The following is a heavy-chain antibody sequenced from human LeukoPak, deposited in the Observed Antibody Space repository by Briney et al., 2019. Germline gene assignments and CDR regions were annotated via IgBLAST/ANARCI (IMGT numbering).Heavy chain of an antibody. CDR2: ISGSGGST. J-gene: IGHJ4*02. CDR1: GFTFSSYA. V-gene: IGHV3-23*01. Sequence: GGSLRLSCAASGFTFSSYAMSWVRQAPGKGLEWVSAISGSGGSTYYADSVKGRFTISRDDSKNTLYLQMNSLRAEDTAVYYCAKVLASMVRAFDYWGQGTLVTVSS. CDR3: AKVLASMVRAFDY. D-gene: IGHD3-10*01.